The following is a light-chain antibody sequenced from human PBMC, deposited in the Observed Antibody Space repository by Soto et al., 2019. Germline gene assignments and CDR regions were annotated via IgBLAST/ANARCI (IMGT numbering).Light chain of an antibody. J-gene: IGKJ4*01. CDR1: QNINNY. CDR2: DAS. CDR3: QQLNSYPLT. V-gene: IGKV1-33*01. Sequence: DIQMTQSPSSLSASVGDRVTITCQASQNINNYLNWYQQKPGRAPKLLIYDASNLEAGVPSRFSGSGSGTDFTLTVSSLQPEDFATYYCQQLNSYPLTFGGGTKVEIK.